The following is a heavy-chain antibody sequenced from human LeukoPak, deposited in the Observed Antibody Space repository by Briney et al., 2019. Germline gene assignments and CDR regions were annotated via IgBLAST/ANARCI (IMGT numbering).Heavy chain of an antibody. J-gene: IGHJ3*01. Sequence: GGSLRLSCAASGFTLRNYAMSWVRQAPGKGLEWVSSIGAGDKYTYYADSVKGRFTISRDNAKNTLYLQVNSLRAEDTAVYYCARTEYCSPTSCKYASFWGQGTMVTVS. D-gene: IGHD2-2*01. V-gene: IGHV3-23*01. CDR2: IGAGDKYT. CDR1: GFTLRNYA. CDR3: ARTEYCSPTSCKYASF.